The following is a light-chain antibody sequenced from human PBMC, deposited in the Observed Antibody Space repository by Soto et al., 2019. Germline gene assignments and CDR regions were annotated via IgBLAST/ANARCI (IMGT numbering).Light chain of an antibody. CDR1: QSVLYSSNNKNY. J-gene: IGKJ4*01. Sequence: DIVMTQSPDSLGVSLGERATINCKSSQSVLYSSNNKNYLAWYQQKPGQPPKLLISWASTRESGVPDRFSGSGSGTDFTLTISSLQAEDVAVYYCQQYYSTFSFGGGTKVEIK. CDR3: QQYYSTFS. CDR2: WAS. V-gene: IGKV4-1*01.